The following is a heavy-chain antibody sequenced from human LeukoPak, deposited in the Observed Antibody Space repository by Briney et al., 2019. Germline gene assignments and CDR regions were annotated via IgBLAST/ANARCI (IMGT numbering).Heavy chain of an antibody. CDR2: FDPEDGET. Sequence: ASVKVSCKVSGYTLTGLSMHWVRQAPGKGLEWMGGFDPEDGETIYAQKFQGRVTMTEDTSTDTAYMELSSLRSEDTAVYYCATPYCGGDCYSDWYFDLWGRGTLVTVSS. CDR1: GYTLTGLS. J-gene: IGHJ2*01. D-gene: IGHD2-21*02. CDR3: ATPYCGGDCYSDWYFDL. V-gene: IGHV1-24*01.